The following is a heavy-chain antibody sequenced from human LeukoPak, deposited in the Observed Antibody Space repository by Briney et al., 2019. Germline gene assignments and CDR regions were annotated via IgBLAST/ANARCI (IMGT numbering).Heavy chain of an antibody. V-gene: IGHV4-34*01. D-gene: IGHD5-18*01. Sequence: LETLSLTCAVYGGSFSGYYWSWIRQPPGKGLEWIGEINHSGSTNYNPSLKSRVTISVDTSKNQFSLKLSSVTAADTAVYYCASFSGYSYGRRFDYWGQGTLVTVSS. J-gene: IGHJ4*02. CDR2: INHSGST. CDR1: GGSFSGYY. CDR3: ASFSGYSYGRRFDY.